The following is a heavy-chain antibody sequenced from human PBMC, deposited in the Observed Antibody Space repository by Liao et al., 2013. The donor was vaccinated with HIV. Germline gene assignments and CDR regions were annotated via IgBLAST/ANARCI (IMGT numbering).Heavy chain of an antibody. V-gene: IGHV4-61*02. CDR2: MSTSGSA. CDR3: ARSSFVRYYDFWSATSGDYMDV. Sequence: QVQLQESGPGLVKPSETLSLTCTVSGGSISSGGYYWTWIRQPAGKGLEWIGRMSTSGSASYNPSLKSRVTISVDTSKNQFSLKLTSVTAADTAVYYCARSSFVRYYDFWSATSGDYMDVWGKGTTVTVSS. CDR1: GGSISSGGYY. J-gene: IGHJ6*03. D-gene: IGHD3-3*01.